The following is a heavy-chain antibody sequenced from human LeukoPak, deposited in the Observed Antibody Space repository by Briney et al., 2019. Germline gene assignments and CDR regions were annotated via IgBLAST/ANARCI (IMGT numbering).Heavy chain of an antibody. CDR3: ARNPPQVYYYYYYGMDV. J-gene: IGHJ6*02. D-gene: IGHD1-14*01. V-gene: IGHV3-23*01. Sequence: GGSLRLSCAASGFTFSNYVMTWVRQAPGKGLEWVSIINPSGGTTYYADSVKGRFTISRDNSKNTLYLQMNSLRAEDTAVYYCARNPPQVYYYYYYGMDVWGQGTTVTVSS. CDR1: GFTFSNYV. CDR2: INPSGGTT.